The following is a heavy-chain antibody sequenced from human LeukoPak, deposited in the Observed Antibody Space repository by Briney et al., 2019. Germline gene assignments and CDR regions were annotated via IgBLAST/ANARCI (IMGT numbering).Heavy chain of an antibody. D-gene: IGHD3-16*02. Sequence: PSETLSLTCAVDGGSFSGYYWSWIRQPPGKGLDLIGEINHSGSTNYNPSLKSRVTISVDTSKNQFSLKLSSVTAADTAVYYCARGGNDYVWGSYRPDDAFDIWGQGTMVTVSS. CDR1: GGSFSGYY. J-gene: IGHJ3*02. CDR3: ARGGNDYVWGSYRPDDAFDI. V-gene: IGHV4-34*01. CDR2: INHSGST.